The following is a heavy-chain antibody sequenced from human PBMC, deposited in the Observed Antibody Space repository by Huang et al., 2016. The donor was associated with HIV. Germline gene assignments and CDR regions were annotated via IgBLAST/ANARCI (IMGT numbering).Heavy chain of an antibody. J-gene: IGHJ4*02. D-gene: IGHD2-15*01. V-gene: IGHV3-30*18. CDR1: GFRFSGFG. CDR2: ISDDGRNQ. CDR3: AKESRWFSDFDH. Sequence: QVHLVASGGGVVQSGGSLRVACAAFGFRFSGFGRHWGRQAPGKGLEWVAVISDDGRNQFYGDSVKGRFTISRDNSDNTLYLQMNSLRPDDTAVYYCAKESRWFSDFDHWGQGVLVTVSS.